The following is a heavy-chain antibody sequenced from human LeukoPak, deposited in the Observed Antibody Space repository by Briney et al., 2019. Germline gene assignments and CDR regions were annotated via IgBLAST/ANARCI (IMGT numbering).Heavy chain of an antibody. V-gene: IGHV4-38-2*01. CDR1: DYSVGSAYY. CDR2: IYYRGNT. J-gene: IGHJ4*02. CDR3: AKSFNWNTEYYFDY. Sequence: PSEILSLTCAVSDYSVGSAYYWGWIRQPPGKGLGWIGNIYYRGNTYYNPSLKGRVTISIDTSNNQFFLKLTSVTAADTAVYYCAKSFNWNTEYYFDYWGQGILVTVSS. D-gene: IGHD1-1*01.